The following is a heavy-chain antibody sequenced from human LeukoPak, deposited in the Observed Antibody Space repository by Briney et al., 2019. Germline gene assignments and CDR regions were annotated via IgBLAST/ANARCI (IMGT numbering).Heavy chain of an antibody. CDR1: VSTFTSYG. J-gene: IGHJ4*02. D-gene: IGHD3-16*02. V-gene: IGHV1-18*01. Sequence: ASVKVSCKASVSTFTSYGISWVRQAPGQGLEWMGWISAYNGNTNYAQKLQGRVTMTTDTSTSTAYMELRSLRSDDTAVYYCARALEMITFGGVIVRTHFDYWGQGTLVTVSS. CDR2: ISAYNGNT. CDR3: ARALEMITFGGVIVRTHFDY.